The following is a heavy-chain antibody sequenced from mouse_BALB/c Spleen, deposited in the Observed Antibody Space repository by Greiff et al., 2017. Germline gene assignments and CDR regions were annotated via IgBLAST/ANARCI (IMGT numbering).Heavy chain of an antibody. CDR3: ARPIYYDYDGFAY. Sequence: VQLQQSGPELVKPGASVKMSCKASGYTFTSYVMHWVKQTPGQGLEWIGYINPYNDGTKYNEKFKGKATLTSDKSSSTAYMELSSLTSEDSAVYYCARPIYYDYDGFAYWGQGTLVTVSA. CDR2: INPYNDGT. D-gene: IGHD2-4*01. V-gene: IGHV1-14*01. CDR1: GYTFTSYV. J-gene: IGHJ3*01.